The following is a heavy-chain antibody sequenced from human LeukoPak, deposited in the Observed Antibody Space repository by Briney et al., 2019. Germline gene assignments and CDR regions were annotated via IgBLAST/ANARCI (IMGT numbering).Heavy chain of an antibody. V-gene: IGHV4-4*07. D-gene: IGHD6-6*01. J-gene: IGHJ4*02. CDR3: ASLMTYSSSSPYDY. CDR1: GGSISSYY. Sequence: SETLSLTCTVSGGSISSYYWSWIRQPAGKGLEWIGLIYTSGSTNYNPSLKSRVTISVDTSKNQFSLKLSSVTAADTAVYYCASLMTYSSSSPYDYWGQGTLVTVSS. CDR2: IYTSGST.